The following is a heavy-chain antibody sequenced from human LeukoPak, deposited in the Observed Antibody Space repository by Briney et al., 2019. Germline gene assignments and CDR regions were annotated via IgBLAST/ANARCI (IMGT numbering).Heavy chain of an antibody. V-gene: IGHV1-69*13. CDR2: IIPIFGTA. CDR3: ARNRDYGDEYRFDY. Sequence: GASVKVSCKASGGTFSSYAISWVRQAPGQGLEWMGGIIPIFGTANYAQKFQGRVTITADESASTAYMELSSLRSEDTAVYYCARNRDYGDEYRFDYWGQGTLVTVSS. D-gene: IGHD4-17*01. J-gene: IGHJ4*02. CDR1: GGTFSSYA.